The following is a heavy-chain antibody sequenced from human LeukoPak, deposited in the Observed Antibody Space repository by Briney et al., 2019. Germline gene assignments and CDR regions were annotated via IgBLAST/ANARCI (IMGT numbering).Heavy chain of an antibody. CDR2: INPVDGSTT. J-gene: IGHJ4*01. CDR3: VRDGMGTAPYDL. V-gene: IGHV3-74*01. CDR1: GFTMSNYW. D-gene: IGHD2-8*02. Sequence: PGGSLRLSCAGSGFTMSNYWMNWVRQTPGEGLGWVSHINPVDGSTTAYADSVKGGLTVSRDNAKNTLYLQMTSLKDGDTAVYYCVRDGMGTAPYDLWGQGALVTVSS.